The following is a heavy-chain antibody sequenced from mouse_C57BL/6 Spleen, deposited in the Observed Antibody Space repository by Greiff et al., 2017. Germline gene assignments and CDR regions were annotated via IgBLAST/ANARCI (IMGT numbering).Heavy chain of an antibody. CDR3: AREGYYDRHFDY. J-gene: IGHJ2*01. CDR1: GYTFTDYY. CDR2: IYPGSGNT. V-gene: IGHV1-76*01. D-gene: IGHD2-3*01. Sequence: VQLQESGAELVRPGASVKLSCKASGYTFTDYYINWVKQRPGQGLEWIARIYPGSGNTYYNEKFKGKATLTAEKSSSTAYMQLSSLTSEDSAVYFCAREGYYDRHFDYWGQGTTLTVSS.